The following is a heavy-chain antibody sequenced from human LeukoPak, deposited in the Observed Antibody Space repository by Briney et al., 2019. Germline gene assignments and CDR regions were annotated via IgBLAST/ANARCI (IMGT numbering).Heavy chain of an antibody. V-gene: IGHV4-4*07. D-gene: IGHD2-8*01. CDR3: ARGRVCSNGVCPYFYYYYMDV. CDR1: GGSISDYY. J-gene: IGHJ6*03. Sequence: SETLSLTCTVSGGSISDYYWSWIRQPAGKGLEWIGRISTSGNTDYDFSLRSRVTISVDKSQNQFSLNLSSVTAADTAVYYCARGRVCSNGVCPYFYYYYMDVWGKGTTVTVSS. CDR2: ISTSGNT.